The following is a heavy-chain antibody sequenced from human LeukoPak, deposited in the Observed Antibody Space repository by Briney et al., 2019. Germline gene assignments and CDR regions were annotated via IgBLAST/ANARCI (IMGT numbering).Heavy chain of an antibody. V-gene: IGHV3-66*04. J-gene: IGHJ4*02. CDR1: GFSVSSNY. CDR2: IYSGGST. CDR3: ARPKIATSREIYFDQ. Sequence: GGSLRLSCAASGFSVSSNYVSWVRQAPGKGLEWVSVIYSGGSTYYADFVKGRFTISRDNSKNTLYLQMNSLRAEDTAVYYCARPKIATSREIYFDQWGQGTLVTVSA. D-gene: IGHD1-26*01.